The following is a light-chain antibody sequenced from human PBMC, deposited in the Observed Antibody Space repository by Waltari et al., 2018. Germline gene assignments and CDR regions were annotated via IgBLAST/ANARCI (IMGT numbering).Light chain of an antibody. CDR3: QAWDSSTFI. CDR2: LDD. CDR1: KLQKKH. J-gene: IGLJ2*01. V-gene: IGLV3-1*01. Sequence: SYEVTQPLSVSVSAGQTASITFTGEKLQKKHTCWYQQKAGQSPVLVIYLDDKRPSGIPDRFSGSNSGNTATLTISGTQAMDEADYYCQAWDSSTFIFGGGTKLTVL.